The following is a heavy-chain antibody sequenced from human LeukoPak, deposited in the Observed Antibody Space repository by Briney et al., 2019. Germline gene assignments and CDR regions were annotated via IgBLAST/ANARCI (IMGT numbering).Heavy chain of an antibody. D-gene: IGHD1-26*01. CDR3: ARDRIVVWIANWFDP. CDR2: ISYDGSNK. J-gene: IGHJ5*02. CDR1: GFTFSSYA. Sequence: GGSLRLSCAASGFTFSSYAMHWVRQAPGKGLEWVAVISYDGSNKYYADSVKGRFTISRDNSKNTLYLQMNSLRAEDTAVYYCARDRIVVWIANWFDPWGQGTLVTVSS. V-gene: IGHV3-30*04.